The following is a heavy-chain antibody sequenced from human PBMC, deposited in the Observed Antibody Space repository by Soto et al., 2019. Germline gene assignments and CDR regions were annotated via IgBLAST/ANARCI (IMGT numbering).Heavy chain of an antibody. D-gene: IGHD4-17*01. Sequence: SVKVSCKASGGTFSSYAISWVRQAPGQGLEWMGGIIPIFGTANYAQKFQGRVTITADESTSTAYMELSSLRSEDTAVYYCANGNTVTTIDYYYGMDVWGQGTTVTVSS. J-gene: IGHJ6*02. CDR3: ANGNTVTTIDYYYGMDV. V-gene: IGHV1-69*13. CDR1: GGTFSSYA. CDR2: IIPIFGTA.